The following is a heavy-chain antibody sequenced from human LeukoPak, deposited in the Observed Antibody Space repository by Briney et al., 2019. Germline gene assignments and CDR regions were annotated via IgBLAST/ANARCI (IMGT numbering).Heavy chain of an antibody. V-gene: IGHV4-39*01. D-gene: IGHD3-10*01. Sequence: PSETLSLTCTVSGGSISSNNYYWGWIRQPPGKGLEWFGSIDYSGSTNYNPSLKSRVTISVDTSKNQFSLKVTSVTAADTAVYYCAKIGGYMVRGVENWFDPWGQGTLVTVPS. CDR2: IDYSGST. J-gene: IGHJ5*02. CDR1: GGSISSNNYY. CDR3: AKIGGYMVRGVENWFDP.